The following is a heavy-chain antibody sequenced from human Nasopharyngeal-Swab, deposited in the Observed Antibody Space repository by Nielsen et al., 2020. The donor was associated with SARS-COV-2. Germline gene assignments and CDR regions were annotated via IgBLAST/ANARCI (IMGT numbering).Heavy chain of an antibody. CDR3: ARRVLQDYYFDY. Sequence: GESLKISCAASGFTFSTYGMHWVRQAPGTGLEWVAVMSYGGSNKHYADSVKGRFTIPRDSSKSTLYLQMNNLRAEDTAVFYCARRVLQDYYFDYWGQGTLVTVSS. D-gene: IGHD3-10*01. V-gene: IGHV3-30*03. J-gene: IGHJ4*02. CDR2: MSYGGSNK. CDR1: GFTFSTYG.